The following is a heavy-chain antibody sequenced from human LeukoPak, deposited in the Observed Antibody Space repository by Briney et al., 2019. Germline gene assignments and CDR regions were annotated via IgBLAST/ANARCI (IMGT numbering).Heavy chain of an antibody. V-gene: IGHV3-23*01. J-gene: IGHJ6*02. CDR3: TKSTDYWYYGMDV. D-gene: IGHD2-8*02. Sequence: GGSLRLSCVASGFTFSTFAMYWLRQAPGKGLEWVSAIGANVGSTSYADSVRGRFTISRDNSRNTLYLQMSSLRTDDTATYHCTKSTDYWYYGMDVWGQGTTVTVSS. CDR2: IGANVGST. CDR1: GFTFSTFA.